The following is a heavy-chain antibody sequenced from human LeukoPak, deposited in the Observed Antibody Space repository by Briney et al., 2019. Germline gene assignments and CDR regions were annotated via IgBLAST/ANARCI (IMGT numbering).Heavy chain of an antibody. CDR2: INHSGST. V-gene: IGHV4-34*01. Sequence: PSETLSLTCAVYGGSFSGYYWSWIRQPPGKGLEWIGEINHSGSTNYNPSLKSRVTISVDTSKNQFSLKLSSVTAADTAVYYCARSYDILAGTYYFDYLVPGPPGPRLL. J-gene: IGHJ4*02. D-gene: IGHD3-9*01. CDR1: GGSFSGYY. CDR3: ARSYDILAGTYYFDY.